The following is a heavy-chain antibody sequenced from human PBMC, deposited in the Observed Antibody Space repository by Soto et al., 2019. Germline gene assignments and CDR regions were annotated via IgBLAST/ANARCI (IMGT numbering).Heavy chain of an antibody. Sequence: QVQLVESGGGVVQPGRPLRLSCAVSGFTFSTYAMHWVRQAPGKGLEWVAVISYDGSNTYYADSVKGRFTISRDNMLYLQMNSLRAEDTAVYYCARDQGRSITCQLDYWGQGTLVTVSS. J-gene: IGHJ4*02. CDR2: ISYDGSNT. CDR1: GFTFSTYA. V-gene: IGHV3-30-3*01. CDR3: ARDQGRSITCQLDY. D-gene: IGHD2-2*01.